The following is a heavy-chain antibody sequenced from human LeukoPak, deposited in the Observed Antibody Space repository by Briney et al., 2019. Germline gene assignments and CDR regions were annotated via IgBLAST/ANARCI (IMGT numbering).Heavy chain of an antibody. J-gene: IGHJ6*02. CDR2: IIPIFGTA. D-gene: IGHD5-12*01. CDR1: GGTFSSYA. CDR3: ARGYDYSWAEYYYYGMDV. Sequence: GASVTVSCKASGGTFSSYAISWVRQAPGQGLEWMGGIIPIFGTANYAQKFQGRVTITADESTSTAYMELSSLRSEDTAVYYCARGYDYSWAEYYYYGMDVWSQGTTVTVSS. V-gene: IGHV1-69*13.